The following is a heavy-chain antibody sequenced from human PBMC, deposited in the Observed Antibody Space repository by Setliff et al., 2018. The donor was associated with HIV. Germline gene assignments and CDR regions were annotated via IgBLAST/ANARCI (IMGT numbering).Heavy chain of an antibody. J-gene: IGHJ6*03. D-gene: IGHD2-15*01. CDR1: GFTFSSYS. CDR3: AKHECSGGCYYYMDV. CDR2: ISSSSSYI. Sequence: GGSLRLSCAASGFTFSSYSMNWVRQAPGKGLEWVSSISSSSSYIYYADSVKGRFTISRDNSKNTLYLQLNSLRAEDTAVYYCAKHECSGGCYYYMDVWGKGIMVTVSS. V-gene: IGHV3-21*04.